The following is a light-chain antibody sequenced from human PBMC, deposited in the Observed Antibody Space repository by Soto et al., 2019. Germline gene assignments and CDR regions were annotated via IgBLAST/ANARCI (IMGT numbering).Light chain of an antibody. CDR2: GNS. J-gene: IGLJ3*02. V-gene: IGLV1-40*01. Sequence: QSVLTQPPSVSGAPGQRVTISCTGSSSNIGAGYDVRWYQQLPGTAPKLLIYGNSNRPSGVPDRFSGSKSGTSASLAITGLQAEDEADYYCQSYDSSLSGPNWVFGGGTKLTVL. CDR1: SSNIGAGYD. CDR3: QSYDSSLSGPNWV.